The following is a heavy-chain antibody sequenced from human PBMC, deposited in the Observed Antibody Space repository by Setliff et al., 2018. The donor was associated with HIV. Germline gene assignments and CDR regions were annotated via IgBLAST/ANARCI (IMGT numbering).Heavy chain of an antibody. CDR3: ARSYIELLSTWYYGMDV. V-gene: IGHV1-2*02. CDR2: INPNTGDT. J-gene: IGHJ6*02. D-gene: IGHD1-26*01. CDR1: GYTFNGYF. Sequence: ASVKVSCKASGYTFNGYFIHWVRLAPGQGLEWMGWINPNTGDTHYAQKSQGRVTLTRDTSISTAYMELNRLRTDGTAVYYCARSYIELLSTWYYGMDVWGQGTMVTVSS.